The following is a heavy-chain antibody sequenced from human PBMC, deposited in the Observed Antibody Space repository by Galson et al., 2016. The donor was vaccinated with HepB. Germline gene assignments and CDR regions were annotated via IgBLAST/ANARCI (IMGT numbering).Heavy chain of an antibody. Sequence: SLRLSCAASGFTFSSYAMSWVRQAPGKGLEWVSVINSNGEITYYTDSVKGRFTISRDNSKNTLYLQMNSLRAEDTAVYYCARRLYRLGGFVDYWGQGTLATVSS. CDR3: ARRLYRLGGFVDY. V-gene: IGHV3-23*01. J-gene: IGHJ4*02. CDR1: GFTFSSYA. CDR2: INSNGEIT. D-gene: IGHD1-26*01.